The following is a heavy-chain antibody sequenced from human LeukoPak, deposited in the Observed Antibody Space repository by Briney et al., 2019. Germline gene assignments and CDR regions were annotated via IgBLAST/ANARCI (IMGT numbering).Heavy chain of an antibody. D-gene: IGHD3-10*01. Sequence: GGSLRLSCAASGFTFISYWMSWVRQAPGKGLEWVANIKQDGSEKYYVDSVKGRFTISRDNAKNSLYLQMNSLRAEDTAVYYCARDAYYYGSGSYPRYYGMDVWGKGTTVTVSS. CDR1: GFTFISYW. V-gene: IGHV3-7*03. CDR2: IKQDGSEK. J-gene: IGHJ6*04. CDR3: ARDAYYYGSGSYPRYYGMDV.